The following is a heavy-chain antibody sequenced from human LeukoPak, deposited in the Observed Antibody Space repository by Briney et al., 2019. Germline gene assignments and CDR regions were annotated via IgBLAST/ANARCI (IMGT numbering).Heavy chain of an antibody. CDR2: ISTSSSYI. D-gene: IGHD3-10*01. J-gene: IGHJ4*02. CDR3: ARDGRFREFDY. V-gene: IGHV3-21*01. Sequence: GGSLRLSCAASGFAFSSYSMNWVRQAPGKGLEWVSSISTSSSYISHADSVKGRFTISRDNAKHSLFLQVNSLKAEDTAVYYCARDGRFREFDYWGQGTLVTVSS. CDR1: GFAFSSYS.